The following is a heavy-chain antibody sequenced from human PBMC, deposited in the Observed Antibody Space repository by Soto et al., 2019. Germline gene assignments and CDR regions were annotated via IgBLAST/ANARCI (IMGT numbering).Heavy chain of an antibody. J-gene: IGHJ4*02. Sequence: EVQLVESGGDLVQPGGSLRLSCAGSGFIFSAYWMSWVRHAPGKGLEWVAMINRGASGTHYVDSVKGRFTISRDNAKNSLYLQMNSVGVEETAVYYGATLDTAEIQTAAYWGQGTLVSVSS. V-gene: IGHV3-7*01. CDR3: ATLDTAEIQTAAY. CDR1: GFIFSAYW. D-gene: IGHD2-15*01. CDR2: INRGASGT.